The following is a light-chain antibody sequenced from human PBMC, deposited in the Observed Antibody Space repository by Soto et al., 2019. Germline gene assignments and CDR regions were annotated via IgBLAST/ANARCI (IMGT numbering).Light chain of an antibody. J-gene: IGKJ5*01. CDR1: QNINNY. V-gene: IGKV1-33*01. CDR3: KQYENLPT. Sequence: DIQMTNSQSSLSASVLYIVTITCQASQNINNYLNWYQQKPGRAPKLLIYDASNLEAGVPSRFRGSGSGTDFTLTISRLQPEDIATYCCKQYENLPTCGKGTRREIK. CDR2: DAS.